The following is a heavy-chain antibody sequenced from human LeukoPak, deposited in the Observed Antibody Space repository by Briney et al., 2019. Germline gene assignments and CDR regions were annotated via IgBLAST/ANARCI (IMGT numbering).Heavy chain of an antibody. CDR2: IYTSGST. Sequence: SETLSLTCTVSGGSISSYYWSWIRQPAGKGLEWIGRIYTSGSTNYNPSLKSRVTMSVDTSKNQFSLKLSSVTAADTAVYYCARDRYYYDSSGYTGGDWSDPWGQGTLVTVSS. V-gene: IGHV4-4*07. CDR1: GGSISSYY. J-gene: IGHJ5*02. D-gene: IGHD3-22*01. CDR3: ARDRYYYDSSGYTGGDWSDP.